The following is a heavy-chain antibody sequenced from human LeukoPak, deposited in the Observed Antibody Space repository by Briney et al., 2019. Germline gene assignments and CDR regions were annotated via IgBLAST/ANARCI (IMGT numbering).Heavy chain of an antibody. CDR3: ARAVAVEDGFDP. D-gene: IGHD6-19*01. CDR1: GFTFSSYA. Sequence: PGGSLRLSCAASGFTFSSYAMHWVRQAPGKGLEWVAVISYDGSNKYYADSVKGRFTISRDNSKNTLYLQMNSLRAEDTAVYYCARAVAVEDGFDPWGQGTLVTVSS. V-gene: IGHV3-30-3*01. J-gene: IGHJ5*02. CDR2: ISYDGSNK.